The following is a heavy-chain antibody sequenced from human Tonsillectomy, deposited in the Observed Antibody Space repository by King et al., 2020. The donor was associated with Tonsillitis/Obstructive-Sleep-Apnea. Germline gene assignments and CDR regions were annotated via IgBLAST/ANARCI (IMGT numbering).Heavy chain of an antibody. Sequence: VQLVESGGGVVQPGRSLRLSCAASGFTFSGCAMHWVRQAPGKGLEWVAVISYDGSKSYYADSVQGRLTISRDSSKNTLYLQMNSLSAEDTAVYSCARGKGRDNGYDIFFDSWGQGTLVTVSS. V-gene: IGHV3-30*01. J-gene: IGHJ4*02. CDR1: GFTFSGCA. D-gene: IGHD5-12*01. CDR3: ARGKGRDNGYDIFFDS. CDR2: ISYDGSKS.